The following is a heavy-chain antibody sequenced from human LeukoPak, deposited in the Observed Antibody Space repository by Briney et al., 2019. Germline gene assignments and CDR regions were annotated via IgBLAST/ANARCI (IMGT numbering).Heavy chain of an antibody. Sequence: PGRSLRLSCAASGFTFDDYAMHWVRQAPGKGLEWVSGISWNSGSIGYADSVKGRFTISRDNAKNSLYLQMNSLRAEDTALYYCAKDLRVDVAAVAGYYFDYWGQGTLVTVSS. CDR3: AKDLRVDVAAVAGYYFDY. J-gene: IGHJ4*02. CDR1: GFTFDDYA. V-gene: IGHV3-9*01. CDR2: ISWNSGSI. D-gene: IGHD6-19*01.